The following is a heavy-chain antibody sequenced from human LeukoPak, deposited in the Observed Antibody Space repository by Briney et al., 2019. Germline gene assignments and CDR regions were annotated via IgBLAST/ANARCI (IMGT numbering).Heavy chain of an antibody. V-gene: IGHV3-74*01. D-gene: IGHD4-23*01. J-gene: IGHJ1*01. CDR3: YGGNAEQ. CDR1: GFTFSSYW. Sequence: AGSLRLSRAASGFTFSSYWMHWVRQAPGKGLVWVSGINTDGSSTNYADSVKGRFTISRDNAKNTLYLQMNSLRVEDMAVYYCYGGNAEQWGQGTLVTVSS. CDR2: INTDGSST.